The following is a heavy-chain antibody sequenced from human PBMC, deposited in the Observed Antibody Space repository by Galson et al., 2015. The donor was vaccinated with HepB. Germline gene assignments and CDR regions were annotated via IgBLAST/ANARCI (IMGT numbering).Heavy chain of an antibody. CDR1: GYSFANYW. CDR3: ARLEGVGLFSAAFDM. D-gene: IGHD3-16*01. CDR2: INPRDSET. V-gene: IGHV5-51*03. J-gene: IGHJ3*02. Sequence: QSGAEVKKPGESLKISCKGSGYSFANYWIAWVRQMPGKGLDWMGIINPRDSETRYSPSFQGQVTISADKSISTAYLQWSSLKASDTAMYYCARLEGVGLFSAAFDMWGQGTMVTVSS.